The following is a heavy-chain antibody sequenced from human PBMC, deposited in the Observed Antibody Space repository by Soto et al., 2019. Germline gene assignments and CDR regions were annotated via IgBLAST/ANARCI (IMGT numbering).Heavy chain of an antibody. D-gene: IGHD2-21*02. J-gene: IGHJ4*02. V-gene: IGHV1-69*02. CDR2: IIPILGIA. CDR3: VRTAYCGGDCHLPLDY. CDR1: GGTFSSYT. Sequence: QVQLVQSGAEVKKPGSSVKVSCKASGGTFSSYTISWVRQAPGQGLEWMGRIIPILGIANYAQKFQGRVTITADKSTSTAYMELSSLRSEDTAVYYCVRTAYCGGDCHLPLDYWGQGTLVTVSS.